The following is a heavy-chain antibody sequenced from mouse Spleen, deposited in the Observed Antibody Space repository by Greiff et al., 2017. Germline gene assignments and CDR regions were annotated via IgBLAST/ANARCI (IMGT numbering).Heavy chain of an antibody. CDR2: ISSGGSYT. CDR3: ARTGTRTYYWFDY. V-gene: IGHV5-6*01. D-gene: IGHD4-1*01. J-gene: IGHJ2*01. Sequence: EVMLVESGGDLVKPGGSLKLSCAASGFTFSSYGMSWVRQTPDKRLEWVATISSGGSYTYYPDSVKGRFTISRDNAKNTLYLQMSSLKSEDTAMYYCARTGTRTYYWFDYWGQGTTLTVSS. CDR1: GFTFSSYG.